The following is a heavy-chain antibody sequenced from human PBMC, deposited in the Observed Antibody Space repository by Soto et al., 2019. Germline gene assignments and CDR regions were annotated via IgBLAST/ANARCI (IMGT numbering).Heavy chain of an antibody. J-gene: IGHJ6*02. CDR1: GYTFTSYG. D-gene: IGHD3-3*01. V-gene: IGHV1-18*01. CDR2: ISAYNGNT. CDR3: AAVYFCIDELESYFGMDV. Sequence: ASVKVSCKASGYTFTSYGISWVRQAPGQGLEWMGWISAYNGNTNYAQKLQGRVTMTTDTSTSTAYMELRSLRSDDTAVYYCAAVYFCIDELESYFGMDVWGQGTTVTVSS.